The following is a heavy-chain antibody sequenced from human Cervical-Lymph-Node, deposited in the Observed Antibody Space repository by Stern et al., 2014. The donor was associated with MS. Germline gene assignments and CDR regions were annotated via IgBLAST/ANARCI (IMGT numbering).Heavy chain of an antibody. D-gene: IGHD3-22*01. CDR1: GGTFSSFA. Sequence: QVQLVQSGAELKKPGSSVKVSCKASGGTFSSFAFSWVRQAPGQGLGWMGMIVPMFGISNYAQRFQGRVTITADESASVVYMELSSLRSEDTAIYFCARDLAVNTGYYFDDWGQGTLVSVSS. V-gene: IGHV1-69*18. J-gene: IGHJ4*02. CDR2: IVPMFGIS. CDR3: ARDLAVNTGYYFDD.